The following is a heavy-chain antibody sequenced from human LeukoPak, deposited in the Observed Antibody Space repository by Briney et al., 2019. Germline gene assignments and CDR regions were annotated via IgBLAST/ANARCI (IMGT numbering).Heavy chain of an antibody. CDR2: IYYSGRT. V-gene: IGHV4-61*05. D-gene: IGHD2-21*01. J-gene: IGHJ4*02. CDR3: ARRDSFKDSLDY. CDR1: GGSISSSSYY. Sequence: PSETLSLTCTVSGGSISSSSYYWGWIRQPPGKGLEWIGYIYYSGRTNYNPSLKSRVTISVDTSKNQFSLKLSSVTAADTAVYYCARRDSFKDSLDYWGQGTLVTVSS.